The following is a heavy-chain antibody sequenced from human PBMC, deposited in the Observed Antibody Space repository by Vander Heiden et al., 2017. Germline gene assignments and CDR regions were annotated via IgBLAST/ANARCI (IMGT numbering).Heavy chain of an antibody. CDR2: IYSSGST. CDR1: SGSISSGDFH. J-gene: IGHJ4*02. Sequence: QVQLQESGPRLVKPSQTLSLTCRVSSGSISSGDFHWSWIRQHPGKGLEWIGYIYSSGSTYYNPSLKSRITISLDTSKNQFSLRLSSVTAADTAVYYCARVEMATIDFDYWGQGTLVTVSS. D-gene: IGHD5-12*01. V-gene: IGHV4-31*03. CDR3: ARVEMATIDFDY.